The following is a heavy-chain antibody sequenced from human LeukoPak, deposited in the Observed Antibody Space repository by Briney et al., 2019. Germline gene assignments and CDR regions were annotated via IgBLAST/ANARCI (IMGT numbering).Heavy chain of an antibody. Sequence: GGSLRLSCSASGFTFGDYHMSWVRQAPGKGRDWVGFIRRKDYGGTTEYAASVKGRVTISRDDSKSIAYLQMNSLKIEDTAVYYCTRPTRTTGWPDSDYWGQGTLVTVSS. CDR2: IRRKDYGGTT. J-gene: IGHJ4*02. D-gene: IGHD6-19*01. V-gene: IGHV3-49*04. CDR3: TRPTRTTGWPDSDY. CDR1: GFTFGDYH.